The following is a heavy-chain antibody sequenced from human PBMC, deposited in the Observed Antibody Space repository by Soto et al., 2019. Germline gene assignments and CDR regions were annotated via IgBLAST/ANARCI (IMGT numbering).Heavy chain of an antibody. D-gene: IGHD5-12*01. CDR3: ARDPTRGHDAFHI. V-gene: IGHV4-31*03. Sequence: KTSETLSLTCTVSGGSISSGGYYWSWIRQHPGKGLEWIGYIYYSGSTYYNPSLKSRVTISVDTSKNQFSLKPSSVTAADTAVYYCARDPTRGHDAFHISGPGTMLTV. J-gene: IGHJ3*02. CDR2: IYYSGST. CDR1: GGSISSGGYY.